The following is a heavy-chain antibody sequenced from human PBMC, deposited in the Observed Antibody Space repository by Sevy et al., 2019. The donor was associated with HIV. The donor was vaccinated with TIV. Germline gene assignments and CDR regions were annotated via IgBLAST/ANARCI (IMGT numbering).Heavy chain of an antibody. V-gene: IGHV3-9*01. J-gene: IGHJ4*02. D-gene: IGHD5-12*01. CDR2: ISWNSGSI. Sequence: GGSLRLSCAASGFTFDDYALHWVRQAPGKGLEWVSGISWNSGSIGYADSVKGRFTISRDNAKNSLYLQMNGLRAEDTALYYCAKEYSGYDYCSPFDYWGQGTLVTVSS. CDR3: AKEYSGYDYCSPFDY. CDR1: GFTFDDYA.